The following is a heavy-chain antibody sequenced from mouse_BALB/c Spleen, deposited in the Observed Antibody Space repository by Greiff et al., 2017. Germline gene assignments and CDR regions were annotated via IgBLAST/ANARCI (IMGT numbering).Heavy chain of an antibody. CDR2: ISYDGSN. CDR3: ARRSSYWYFEV. J-gene: IGHJ1*01. V-gene: IGHV3-6*02. CDR1: GYSITSGYY. D-gene: IGHD1-1*01. Sequence: EVQLQQSGPGLVKPSQSLSLTCSVTGYSITSGYYWNWIRQFPGNKLEWMGYISYDGSNNYNPSLKNRISITRDTSKNQFFLKLNSVTTEDTATYNGARRSSYWYFEVGGAGTTVTVAS.